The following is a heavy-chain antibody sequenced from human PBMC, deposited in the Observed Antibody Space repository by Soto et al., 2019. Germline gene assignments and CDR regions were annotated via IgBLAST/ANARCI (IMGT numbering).Heavy chain of an antibody. CDR1: GYTCTSYG. CDR3: ARVGAELEPRRYSDN. Sequence: QVQLVQSGAEVKKPGASVKVSCKASGYTCTSYGISWVRQAPGQGLEWMGWISGYNGNTNYVRSLQGRVTMTTDTSTSTAFMELRSLKSADTAMYYCARVGAELEPRRYSDNWGQGTLVSVSS. CDR2: ISGYNGNT. V-gene: IGHV1-18*04. J-gene: IGHJ4*02. D-gene: IGHD1-1*01.